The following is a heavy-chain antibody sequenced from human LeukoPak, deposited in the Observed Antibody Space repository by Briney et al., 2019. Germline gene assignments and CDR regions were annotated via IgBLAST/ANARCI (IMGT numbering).Heavy chain of an antibody. CDR1: GFSVNDNY. CDR3: ARTNPVYGDYDY. J-gene: IGHJ4*02. CDR2: MFPDGRT. Sequence: GGSLRLSCAVSGFSVNDNYMSWVRQALGKGLQWVSVMFPDGRTYYADSVKGRFTISRDLARNTLLLQMHSLRADDTAVHYCARTNPVYGDYDYWGQGTLVTVSS. D-gene: IGHD4-17*01. V-gene: IGHV3-53*01.